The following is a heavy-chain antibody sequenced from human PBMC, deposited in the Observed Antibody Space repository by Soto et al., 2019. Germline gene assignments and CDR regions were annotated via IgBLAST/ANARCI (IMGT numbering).Heavy chain of an antibody. CDR1: GFTFSNAW. Sequence: PGGSLRLSCAASGFTFSNAWMNWVRQAPGKGLEWVAVTSYDGSNKYYADSVKGRFTISRDNSKNTLYLQMNSLRAEDTALYYCTGGAGAYSYAFDYWRQGTMATV. D-gene: IGHD5-18*01. J-gene: IGHJ4*02. CDR2: TSYDGSNK. CDR3: TGGAGAYSYAFDY. V-gene: IGHV3-30-3*01.